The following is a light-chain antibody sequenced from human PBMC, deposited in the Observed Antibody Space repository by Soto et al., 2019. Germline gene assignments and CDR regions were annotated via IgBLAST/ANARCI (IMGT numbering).Light chain of an antibody. CDR1: QGIGST. Sequence: EIVMTQSPATLSVSPGKGATLSCRASQGIGSTLAWYQQKPGQTPRLLIYGASTRATGVPARFSGSASRTEFTLSITSLQSEDFAVYYCQHYANWPLTFGGGTKVESK. CDR2: GAS. J-gene: IGKJ4*02. V-gene: IGKV3-15*01. CDR3: QHYANWPLT.